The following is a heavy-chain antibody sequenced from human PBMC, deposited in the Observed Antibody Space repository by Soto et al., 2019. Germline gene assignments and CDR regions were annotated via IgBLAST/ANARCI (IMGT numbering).Heavy chain of an antibody. CDR3: ARPFGMDV. V-gene: IGHV5-51*01. CDR1: GYTFTSYW. CDR2: IYPADSNA. J-gene: IGHJ6*02. Sequence: PVESLKISCQGSGYTFTSYWICWVLQMPGKGLEWVAIIYPADSNARYSPSFRGQVTISADKSINTAYLRWSSLKASDSAIYFCARPFGMDVWGQGTTVTVSS.